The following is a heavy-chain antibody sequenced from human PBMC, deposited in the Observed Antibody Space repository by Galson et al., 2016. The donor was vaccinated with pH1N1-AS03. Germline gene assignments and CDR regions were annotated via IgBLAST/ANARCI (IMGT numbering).Heavy chain of an antibody. CDR3: ARGQFDYDSSGYYSY. CDR1: GVSFNNYA. J-gene: IGHJ4*02. CDR2: IIPVFGTP. D-gene: IGHD3-22*01. V-gene: IGHV1-69*06. Sequence: SVKVSCKASGVSFNNYAINWLRQAPGQGLEWMGGIIPVFGTPNYAQQFHGRVTIMADKSTTTAYMELSSLRSEGTAVYYCARGQFDYDSSGYYSYWGQGTLVTVSS.